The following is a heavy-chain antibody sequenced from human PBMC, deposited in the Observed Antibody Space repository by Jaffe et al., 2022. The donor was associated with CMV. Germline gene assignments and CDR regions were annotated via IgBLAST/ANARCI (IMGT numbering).Heavy chain of an antibody. J-gene: IGHJ6*02. CDR1: GGTFSSYA. CDR3: ARDMWDTAMVYYYGMDV. D-gene: IGHD5-18*01. V-gene: IGHV1-69*01. Sequence: QVQLVQSGAEVKKPGSSVKVSCKASGGTFSSYAISWVRQAPGQGLEWMGGIIPIFGTANYAQKFQGRVTITADESTSTAYMELSSLRSEDTAVYYCARDMWDTAMVYYYGMDVWGQGTTVTVSS. CDR2: IIPIFGTA.